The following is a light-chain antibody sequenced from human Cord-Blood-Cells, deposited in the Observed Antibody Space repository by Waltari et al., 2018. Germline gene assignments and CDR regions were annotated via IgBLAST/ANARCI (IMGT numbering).Light chain of an antibody. J-gene: IGLJ1*01. CDR3: CSYAGSSTYV. V-gene: IGLV2-23*01. Sequence: QSALTQPASVSGSPGPSITISCTGTSSDVWSYNLVSWYQQHPGKAPKLMIYEGSKRSSGVSNRFSGSKSGNTASLTISGLQAEDEADYYCCSYAGSSTYVFGTGTKVTVL. CDR1: SSDVWSYNL. CDR2: EGS.